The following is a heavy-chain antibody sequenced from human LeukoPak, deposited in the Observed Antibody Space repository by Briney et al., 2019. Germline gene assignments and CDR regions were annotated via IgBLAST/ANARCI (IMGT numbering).Heavy chain of an antibody. Sequence: GSLRLSRAASGFTFSSYSMNWVRQPPGKGLEWIGEINHSGSTNYNPSLKSRVTISVDTSKNQFSLKLSSVTAADTAVYYCARLRPYYYYGMDVWGQGTTVTVSS. CDR3: ARLRPYYYYGMDV. CDR2: INHSGST. J-gene: IGHJ6*02. CDR1: GFTFSSYS. V-gene: IGHV4-34*01.